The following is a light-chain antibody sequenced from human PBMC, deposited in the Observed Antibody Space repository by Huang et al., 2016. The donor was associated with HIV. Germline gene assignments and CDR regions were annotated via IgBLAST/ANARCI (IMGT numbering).Light chain of an antibody. CDR2: SAS. CDR1: QSVRTN. CDR3: QQYDHWPVT. J-gene: IGKJ1*01. Sequence: EIRMTQSPATLSVSPGERATLSCRASQSVRTNLAWYLQTPGQAPRLLIYSASTRATDVPVRSSGSGSGTECTLTISNLQSEDFAVYFWQQYDHWPVTFGQGTKVEI. V-gene: IGKV3-15*01.